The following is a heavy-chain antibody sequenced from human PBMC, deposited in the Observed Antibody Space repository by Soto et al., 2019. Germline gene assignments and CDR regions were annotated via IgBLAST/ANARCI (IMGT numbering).Heavy chain of an antibody. CDR1: GFSLSTSGVG. J-gene: IGHJ3*02. CDR2: IYWDDDK. D-gene: IGHD1-26*01. V-gene: IGHV2-5*02. CDR3: AHTTAGSYFLRSDAFDI. Sequence: QITLKESGPTLVKPTQTLTLTCTFSGFSLSTSGVGVGWIRQPPGKALEWLALIYWDDDKRYSPSLKSRLTIPKDTSKNQVFLTMTNMDPVDTATYYCAHTTAGSYFLRSDAFDIWGQGTMVTVSS.